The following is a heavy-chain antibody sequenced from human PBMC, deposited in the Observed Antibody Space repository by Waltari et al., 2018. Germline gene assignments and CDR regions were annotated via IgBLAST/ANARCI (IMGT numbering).Heavy chain of an antibody. CDR3: ARQDVDTDLVHYFDH. CDR2: IFPGDSDV. V-gene: IGHV5-51*01. J-gene: IGHJ4*02. Sequence: EVQLVQSGAEVKKSGESLKISCTGSGYNFSSYWIGWVRQMPGKGLEWMGIIFPGDSDVRYSPSFQGQVTISADKSINTAYLQWSTLKASDTAMYYCARQDVDTDLVHYFDHWGQGALVTVSS. CDR1: GYNFSSYW. D-gene: IGHD5-18*01.